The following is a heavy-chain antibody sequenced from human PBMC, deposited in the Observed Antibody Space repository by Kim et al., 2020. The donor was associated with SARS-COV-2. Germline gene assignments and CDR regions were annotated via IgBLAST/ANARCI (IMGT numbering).Heavy chain of an antibody. Sequence: IGYADSVKSRFTTSIDNAKNSLYLQMNSLIPEDTALYYCTKDVLAGGADVWGQGTAVIVSS. CDR2: I. J-gene: IGHJ6*02. D-gene: IGHD3-3*02. CDR3: TKDVLAGGADV. V-gene: IGHV3-9*01.